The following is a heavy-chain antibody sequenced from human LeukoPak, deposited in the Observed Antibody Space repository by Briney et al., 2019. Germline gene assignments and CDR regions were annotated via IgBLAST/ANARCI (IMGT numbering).Heavy chain of an antibody. D-gene: IGHD2/OR15-2a*01. CDR2: TYYRSKWYN. V-gene: IGHV6-1*01. CDR3: ARDFSAVGYYYYYYMDV. J-gene: IGHJ6*03. CDR1: GDSVSSNSAA. Sequence: SQTLSLTCAISGDSVSSNSAAWNWIRQSPSRGLEWLGRTYYRSKWYNDYAVSVKSRITINPDTSKNQFSLQLNSVTPEDTAVYYCARDFSAVGYYYYYYMDVWGKGTTVTISS.